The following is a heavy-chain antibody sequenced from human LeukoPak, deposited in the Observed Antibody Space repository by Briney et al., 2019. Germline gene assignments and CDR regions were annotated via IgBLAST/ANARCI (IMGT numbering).Heavy chain of an antibody. CDR3: AKDRGSFLRLPFDY. J-gene: IGHJ4*02. CDR1: GFTFSSYA. Sequence: GGFLRLSCAASGFTFSSYAMSWVRQAPGKGLEWVSGISGSGGSTYYADSAKGRFTISRDNSKNTLYLQMNSLRAEDTAIYYCAKDRGSFLRLPFDYWGQGTLVTVSS. V-gene: IGHV3-23*01. CDR2: ISGSGGST. D-gene: IGHD1-26*01.